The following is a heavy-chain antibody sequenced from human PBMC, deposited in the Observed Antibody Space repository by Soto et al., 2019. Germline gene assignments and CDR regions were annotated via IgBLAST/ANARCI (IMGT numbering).Heavy chain of an antibody. CDR2: IYYSGST. Sequence: PSETLSLTCTVSGGSISSYYWSWIRQPPGKGLEWIGYIYYSGSTNYNPSLKSRVTISVDTSKNQFSLKLSSVTAADTAVYYCARHGGYVSSTSCYGHNWFDPWGQRTLVTVSS. D-gene: IGHD2-2*01. CDR1: GGSISSYY. V-gene: IGHV4-59*08. J-gene: IGHJ5*02. CDR3: ARHGGYVSSTSCYGHNWFDP.